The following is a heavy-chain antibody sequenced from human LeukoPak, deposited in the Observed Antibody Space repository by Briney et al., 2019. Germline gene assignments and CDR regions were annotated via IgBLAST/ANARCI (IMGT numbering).Heavy chain of an antibody. D-gene: IGHD4-11*01. V-gene: IGHV3-11*04. Sequence: GGSLRLSCAASGFTFSDYYMSWIRQAPGKGLEWVSYISSSGSTIYYADSVKGRFTISRDNAKNSLYLQMNSLRAEDTAVYYCARDAPMITVIYIYYMDVWGKWTPVTVSS. J-gene: IGHJ6*03. CDR3: ARDAPMITVIYIYYMDV. CDR1: GFTFSDYY. CDR2: ISSSGSTI.